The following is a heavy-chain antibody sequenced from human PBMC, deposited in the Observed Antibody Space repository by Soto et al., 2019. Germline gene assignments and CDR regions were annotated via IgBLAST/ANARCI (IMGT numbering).Heavy chain of an antibody. D-gene: IGHD2-15*01. CDR1: GFSFSDYD. J-gene: IGHJ6*02. CDR3: ARAYTGRLPRRADYYYALDV. V-gene: IGHV3-13*05. CDR2: IGAARHP. Sequence: EVQLVESGGGSVQPGGSLRLACTASGFSFSDYDMHWVRQAPGKGLEWVSTIGAARHPYYTGSVKHRFTISRENARNSMFLQMNSVTVGDTAVYYCARAYTGRLPRRADYYYALDVWGQGIMVTVSS.